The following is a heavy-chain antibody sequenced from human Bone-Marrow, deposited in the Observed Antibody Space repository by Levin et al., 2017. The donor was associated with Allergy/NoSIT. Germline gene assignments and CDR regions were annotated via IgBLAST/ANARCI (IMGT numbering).Heavy chain of an antibody. CDR3: ARGHFPYYYYGMDV. J-gene: IGHJ6*02. V-gene: IGHV1-18*01. CDR2: VSAYSGNT. Sequence: GESLKISCKASGYTFTTYCLTWVRQAPGQGLEWMGWVSAYSGNTNYALNLQDRVTMTTDTATNTAYMELTSLRSDDTAIYYCARGHFPYYYYGMDVWGQGTTVVVSS. CDR1: GYTFTTYC.